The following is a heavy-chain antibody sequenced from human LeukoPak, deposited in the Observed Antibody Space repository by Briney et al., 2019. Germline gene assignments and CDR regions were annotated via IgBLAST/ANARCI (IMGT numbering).Heavy chain of an antibody. Sequence: GGSLRLSCVASGFTFNNYAMHWVRQAPGKGLEWVSTINGNGAATYYADSFKGRFLISRDESKSTVYLRMNKLRVEDSGLYYCANGLAASGNFLLRDYYYFIDVWGKGTTVIVS. CDR2: INGNGAAT. CDR3: ANGLAASGNFLLRDYYYFIDV. CDR1: GFTFNNYA. D-gene: IGHD1-26*01. V-gene: IGHV3-23*01. J-gene: IGHJ6*03.